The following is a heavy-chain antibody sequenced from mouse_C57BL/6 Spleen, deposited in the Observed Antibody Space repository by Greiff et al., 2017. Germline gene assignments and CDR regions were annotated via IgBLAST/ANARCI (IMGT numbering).Heavy chain of an antibody. V-gene: IGHV1-82*01. CDR3: ARPLRHAMDY. J-gene: IGHJ4*01. CDR1: GYAFSSSW. D-gene: IGHD3-2*02. CDR2: IYPGDGDT. Sequence: QVQLQQSGPELVKPGASVKISCKASGYAFSSSWMNWVKQRPGKGLEWIGRIYPGDGDTNYNGKFKGKATLTADKSSSTAYMQLSSLTSEDSAVYFCARPLRHAMDYWGQGTSVTVSS.